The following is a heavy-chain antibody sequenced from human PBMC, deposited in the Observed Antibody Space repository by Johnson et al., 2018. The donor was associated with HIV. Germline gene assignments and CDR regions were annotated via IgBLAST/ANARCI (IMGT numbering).Heavy chain of an antibody. D-gene: IGHD6-13*01. CDR1: GFTFSSYA. CDR2: ISGSGGST. CDR3: AKETSSSWYSWFDDAFDI. J-gene: IGHJ3*02. V-gene: IGHV3-23*04. Sequence: EVQLVESGGGLVQPGRSLRLSCAASGFTFSSYAMSWVRQAPGKGLEWVSAISGSGGSTYFADSVKGRVTISRDNSKNTLYLQMDSLRAEDTAVYYCAKETSSSWYSWFDDAFDIWGQGTMVTVSS.